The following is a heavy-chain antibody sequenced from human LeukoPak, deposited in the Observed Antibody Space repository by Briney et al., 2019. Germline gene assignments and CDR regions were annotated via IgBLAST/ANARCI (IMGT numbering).Heavy chain of an antibody. J-gene: IGHJ5*02. CDR3: AKDRDIVVVHWFDP. CDR2: ISYDGSNK. CDR1: GFTFSSYG. D-gene: IGHD2-2*01. V-gene: IGHV3-30*18. Sequence: PGGSLRLSCAASGFTFSSYGMHWVRQAPGKGLEWVAVISYDGSNKYYADSVKGRFTISRDNSKNTLYLQMNSLRAEDTAVYYCAKDRDIVVVHWFDPWGQGTLVTVSS.